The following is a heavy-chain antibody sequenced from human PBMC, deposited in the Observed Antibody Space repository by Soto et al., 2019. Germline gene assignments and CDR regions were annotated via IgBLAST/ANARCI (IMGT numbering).Heavy chain of an antibody. V-gene: IGHV1-69*13. CDR1: GGTSSSYA. CDR2: IIPIFGTA. J-gene: IGHJ5*02. Sequence: AASVKVSCKASGGTSSSYAISWVRQAPGQGLEWMGGIIPIFGTANYAQKFQGRVTITADESTSTAYMELSSLRSEDTAVYYCARVLAPRGVVVVPAAIGFDPWGQGTLVTVSS. CDR3: ARVLAPRGVVVVPAAIGFDP. D-gene: IGHD2-2*02.